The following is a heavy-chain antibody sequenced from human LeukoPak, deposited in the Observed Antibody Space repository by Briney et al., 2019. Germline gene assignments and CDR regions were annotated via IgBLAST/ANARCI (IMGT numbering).Heavy chain of an antibody. J-gene: IGHJ6*02. CDR2: IYPGDSDT. Sequence: GESLQISCKGSGYSFTSYWIGWVRQLPGKGLEGIGIIYPGDSDTRYSPSFQGQVTISADKSISTAYLQWSSLKASDTAMYYCARSISSSWYIPLYYGMDVWGQGTTVTVSS. CDR1: GYSFTSYW. V-gene: IGHV5-51*01. D-gene: IGHD6-13*01. CDR3: ARSISSSWYIPLYYGMDV.